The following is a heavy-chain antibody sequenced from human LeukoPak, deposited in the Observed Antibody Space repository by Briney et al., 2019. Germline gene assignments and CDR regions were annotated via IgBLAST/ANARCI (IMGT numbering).Heavy chain of an antibody. CDR1: GFTFSNYW. D-gene: IGHD5-18*01. CDR3: VRARYSSDSYYFDY. CDR2: VKQDESEK. Sequence: GGSLRLSCAASGFTFSNYWMSWVRQAPGKWLEWVASVKQDESEKYYVDSVKGRFTISRDKAKNLLYLQMNSLRAEDTAVYYCVRARYSSDSYYFDYWGQGTLVTVSS. J-gene: IGHJ4*02. V-gene: IGHV3-7*03.